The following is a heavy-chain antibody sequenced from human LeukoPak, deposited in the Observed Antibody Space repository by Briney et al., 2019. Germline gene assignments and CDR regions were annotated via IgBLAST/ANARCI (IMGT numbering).Heavy chain of an antibody. V-gene: IGHV4-59*12. CDR3: ARDWWLNYYYYMDV. CDR2: IYYSGST. J-gene: IGHJ6*03. Sequence: LRLSCAASGFTFSSYAMHWVRQAPGKGLEWIGYIYYSGSTNYNPSLKSRVTISVDTSKNQFSLKLSSVTAADTAVYYCARDWWLNYYYYMDVWGKGTTVTVSS. D-gene: IGHD2-15*01. CDR1: GFTFSSYA.